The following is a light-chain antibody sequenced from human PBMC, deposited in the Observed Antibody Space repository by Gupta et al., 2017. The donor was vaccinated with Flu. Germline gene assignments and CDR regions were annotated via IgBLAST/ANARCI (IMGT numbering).Light chain of an antibody. CDR1: SGSIATNY. CDR2: EEN. V-gene: IGLV6-57*01. CDR3: HYSASVESNWV. J-gene: IGLJ3*02. Sequence: NFMLTQPHSVSESPGKTVTISCTRSSGSIATNYVHWYQQRPGSSPTTVLEEENQRLSGVPDRFSGAFARSSKYASPALXVXTTEDEXDDDCHYSASVESNWVFGGGTKLTVL.